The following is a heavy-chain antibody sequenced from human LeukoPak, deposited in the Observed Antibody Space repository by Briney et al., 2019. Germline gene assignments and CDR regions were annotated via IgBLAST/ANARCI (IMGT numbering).Heavy chain of an antibody. Sequence: GGSLRLSCAASGFTFSPYWMHWVRQAPGKGLVWVSRIDGDGSSTTYADSVKGRFTISRDNAKNTVYLQMNSLRAEDTAAYYCARGKYASLPDYWGQGTLVTVSS. CDR1: GFTFSPYW. CDR3: ARGKYASLPDY. V-gene: IGHV3-74*01. J-gene: IGHJ4*02. CDR2: IDGDGSST. D-gene: IGHD2-2*01.